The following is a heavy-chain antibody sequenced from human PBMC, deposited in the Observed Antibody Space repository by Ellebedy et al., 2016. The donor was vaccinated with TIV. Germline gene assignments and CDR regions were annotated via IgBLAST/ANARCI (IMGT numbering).Heavy chain of an antibody. J-gene: IGHJ1*01. D-gene: IGHD2-2*01. Sequence: AASVKVSCKASGGTFSSDVISWVRQAPGQGLEWMGGIIPMFGTPNYAQRLQGRVTITADKSTSTAYMELSSLRPDDTAVYYCATSAAEEYFQHWGQGTLVTVSS. CDR3: ATSAAEEYFQH. CDR1: GGTFSSDV. CDR2: IIPMFGTP. V-gene: IGHV1-69*06.